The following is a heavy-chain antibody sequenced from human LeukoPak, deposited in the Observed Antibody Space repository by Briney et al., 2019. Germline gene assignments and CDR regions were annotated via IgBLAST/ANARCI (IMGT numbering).Heavy chain of an antibody. Sequence: GGSLRLSCAASGFTFSSYAMSWVRQAPGKGLEWVSAISGSGGSTYYADSVKGRFTISRDNFKNTLYLQMNSLRAEDTAVYYCAKDLDLYYYDSSGYERAFDIWGRGTMVTVSS. V-gene: IGHV3-23*01. J-gene: IGHJ3*02. D-gene: IGHD3-22*01. CDR1: GFTFSSYA. CDR2: ISGSGGST. CDR3: AKDLDLYYYDSSGYERAFDI.